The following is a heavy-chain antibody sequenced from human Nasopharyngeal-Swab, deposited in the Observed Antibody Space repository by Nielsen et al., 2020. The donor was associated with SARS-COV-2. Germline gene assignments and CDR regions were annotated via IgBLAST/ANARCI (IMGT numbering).Heavy chain of an antibody. CDR2: LSYDGSNK. CDR1: GFTFSSYG. V-gene: IGHV3-30*18. Sequence: GGSLRLSCAASGFTFSSYGMHWVRQPPGKGLEWVAVLSYDGSNKYYADSVKGRFTISRDNSKNTLYLQMNSLRAEDTAVYYCAKDLVGATPLDYWGQGTLVTVSS. CDR3: AKDLVGATPLDY. D-gene: IGHD1-26*01. J-gene: IGHJ4*02.